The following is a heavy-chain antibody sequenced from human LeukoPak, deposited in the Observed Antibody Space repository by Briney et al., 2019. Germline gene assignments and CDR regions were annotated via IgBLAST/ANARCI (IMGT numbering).Heavy chain of an antibody. V-gene: IGHV3-9*01. CDR2: ISWNSGSI. Sequence: GGSLRLSCAASGFTFDDFAMHWVRQAPGKGLEWVSTISWNSGSIGYADSVKGRFTISRDNAKNSLYLQMNSLRPEDTALYYCAKDLRPYRSGGSCFSPFDYWGQGTLVTVSS. D-gene: IGHD2-15*01. CDR3: AKDLRPYRSGGSCFSPFDY. J-gene: IGHJ4*02. CDR1: GFTFDDFA.